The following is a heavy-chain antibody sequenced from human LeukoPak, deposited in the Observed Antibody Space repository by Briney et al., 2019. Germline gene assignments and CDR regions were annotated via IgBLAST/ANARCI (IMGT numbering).Heavy chain of an antibody. CDR3: ARGGSPFDP. V-gene: IGHV4-59*01. CDR1: GGSISSYY. CDR2: IYYSGST. Sequence: PSETLSLTCTVSGGSISSYYWSWIRQPPGKGLEWIGYIYYSGSTNYNPSLKSRVTISVDTSKNQFSLKLSSVTAADTAVYYCARGGSPFDPWGQGTLVTVSS. J-gene: IGHJ5*02. D-gene: IGHD2-15*01.